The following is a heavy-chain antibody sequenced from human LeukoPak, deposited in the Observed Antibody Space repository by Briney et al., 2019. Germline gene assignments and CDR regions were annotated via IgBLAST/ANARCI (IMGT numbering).Heavy chain of an antibody. J-gene: IGHJ6*02. CDR1: GFTFSSYA. D-gene: IGHD4-23*01. CDR2: ISSDGSNE. Sequence: GGSLRLSCAASGFTFSSYAMSWVRQAPGKGLEWVAVISSDGSNEYYADSVKGRFTISRDNSKNTLYLQMNSLRAEDTAVYYCAKDIKLRWHSTDYYGMDVWGQGTTVTVSS. CDR3: AKDIKLRWHSTDYYGMDV. V-gene: IGHV3-30*18.